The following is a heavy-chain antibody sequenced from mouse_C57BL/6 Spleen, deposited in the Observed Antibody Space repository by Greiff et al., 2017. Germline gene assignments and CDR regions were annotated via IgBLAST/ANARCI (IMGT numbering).Heavy chain of an antibody. Sequence: EVQVVESGEGLVKPGGSLKLSCAASGFTFSSYAMSWVRQTPEKRLEWVAYISSGGDYIYYADTVKGRFTISRDNARNTLYLQMSSLKSEDTAMYYCTRRDGSSPWFAYWGQGTLVTVSA. CDR2: ISSGGDYI. J-gene: IGHJ3*01. CDR1: GFTFSSYA. CDR3: TRRDGSSPWFAY. V-gene: IGHV5S21*01. D-gene: IGHD1-1*01.